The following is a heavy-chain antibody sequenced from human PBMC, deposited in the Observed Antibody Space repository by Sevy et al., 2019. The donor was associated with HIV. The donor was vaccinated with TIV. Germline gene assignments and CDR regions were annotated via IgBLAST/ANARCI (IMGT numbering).Heavy chain of an antibody. J-gene: IGHJ4*02. CDR1: GFTFNTYA. Sequence: GGSLRLSCTASGFTFNTYAMSWVRRAPGKGLEWVSAIGSGGTTYYVDSVKGRLTISRDNPKTTQYLQMNSLRVDDTAVYYCAKNLRGKYLEGYFDYWGQGILVTVSS. CDR2: IGSGGTT. CDR3: AKNLRGKYLEGYFDY. D-gene: IGHD1-20*01. V-gene: IGHV3-23*01.